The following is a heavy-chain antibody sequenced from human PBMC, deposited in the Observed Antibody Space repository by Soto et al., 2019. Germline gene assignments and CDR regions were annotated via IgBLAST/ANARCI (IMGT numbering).Heavy chain of an antibody. D-gene: IGHD2-2*01. V-gene: IGHV3-33*01. J-gene: IGHJ6*02. Sequence: GGSLRLSCAASGFTFSTYGMHWVRQAPGKGLEWVAVIWSDGTKKYCADSVKGRFTISRDNSKNTLYLQMNSLRAEDTAVYYCVGGTGNYYHGMDVWGQGTTVTVSS. CDR1: GFTFSTYG. CDR2: IWSDGTKK. CDR3: VGGTGNYYHGMDV.